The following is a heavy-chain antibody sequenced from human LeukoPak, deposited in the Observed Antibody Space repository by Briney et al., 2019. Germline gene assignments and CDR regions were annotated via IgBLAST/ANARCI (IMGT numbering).Heavy chain of an antibody. CDR3: ARDFCSSTSCYVMGDY. CDR1: GYTFTGYY. D-gene: IGHD2-2*01. J-gene: IGHJ4*02. Sequence: ASVKVSCKASGYTFTGYYMYWVRQAPGQGLEWMGRINPNSGGTNYAQKFQGRVTMTRDTSISTAYMELSRLRSDDTAVYYCARDFCSSTSCYVMGDYWGQGTLVTVSS. V-gene: IGHV1-2*06. CDR2: INPNSGGT.